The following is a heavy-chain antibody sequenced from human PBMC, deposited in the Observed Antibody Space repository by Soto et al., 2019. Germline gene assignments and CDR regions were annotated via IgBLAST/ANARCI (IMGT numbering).Heavy chain of an antibody. V-gene: IGHV3-43*01. D-gene: IGHD5-12*01. CDR3: AKVVAPKYYYYGMDV. CDR1: GFTFDDYT. Sequence: GGSLRLSCAASGFTFDDYTMHWVRQAPGKGLEWVSLISWDGGSTYYADSVKGRFTISRDNSKNSLYLQMNSLRTEDTALYYCAKVVAPKYYYYGMDVWGQGTTVTVSS. J-gene: IGHJ6*02. CDR2: ISWDGGST.